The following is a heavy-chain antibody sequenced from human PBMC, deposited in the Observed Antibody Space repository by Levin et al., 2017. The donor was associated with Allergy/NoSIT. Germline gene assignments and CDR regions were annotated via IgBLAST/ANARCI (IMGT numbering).Heavy chain of an antibody. CDR2: IYNSATT. J-gene: IGHJ6*02. CDR3: ATSISYYDYAMDV. V-gene: IGHV4-39*07. D-gene: IGHD5-24*01. CDR1: GGSISSGNYY. Sequence: SETLSLTCTVSGGSISSGNYYWGWIRQSPGKGLEWLGSIYNSATTFYNPSLKSRVTISVDTSKTQFSLKLSPVTAADTAVYYCATSISYYDYAMDVWGQRTAVTGSS.